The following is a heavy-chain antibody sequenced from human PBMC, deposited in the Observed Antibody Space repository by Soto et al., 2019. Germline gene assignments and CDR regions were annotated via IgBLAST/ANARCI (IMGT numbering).Heavy chain of an antibody. CDR1: GYTFTSYG. V-gene: IGHV1-18*01. CDR3: ARNLSKYHVPVFDP. Sequence: ASVKVSCKASGYTFTSYGISWVRQAPGQGLEWMGWISAYNGNTNYAQKLQGRVTMTTDTSTSTAYMELRSLRSDDTAVYYCARNLSKYHVPVFDPWGQGTLVTVSS. J-gene: IGHJ5*02. D-gene: IGHD2-2*01. CDR2: ISAYNGNT.